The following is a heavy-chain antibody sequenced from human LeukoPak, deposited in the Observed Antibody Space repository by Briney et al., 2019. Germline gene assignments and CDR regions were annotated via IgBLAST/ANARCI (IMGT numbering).Heavy chain of an antibody. Sequence: SETLSLTCTVSGGSISSRSYYWGWIRQPRGKGLEWIATIYYSGSTYYNPSLKSRFTISVDTSKNQFSLKLSSVTAADTAVYYCLTAYSGRYYDLWGRGTLVTVSS. CDR3: LTAYSGRYYDL. CDR1: GGSISSRSYY. CDR2: IYYSGST. D-gene: IGHD2-15*01. J-gene: IGHJ2*01. V-gene: IGHV4-39*01.